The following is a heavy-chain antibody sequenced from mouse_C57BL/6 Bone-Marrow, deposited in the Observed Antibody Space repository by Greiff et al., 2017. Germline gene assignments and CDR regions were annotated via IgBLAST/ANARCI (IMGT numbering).Heavy chain of an antibody. V-gene: IGHV5-12*01. D-gene: IGHD2-5*01. CDR1: GFTFSDYY. J-gene: IGHJ3*01. CDR3: ARRYSNWFAY. CDR2: ISNGGGST. Sequence: EVHLVESGGGLVQPGGSLKLSCAASGFTFSDYYMYWVRQTPEKRLEWVAYISNGGGSTYYPDTVKGRFTISRDNAKNTLYLQMSRLKSEDTAMYYCARRYSNWFAYWGQGTLVTVSA.